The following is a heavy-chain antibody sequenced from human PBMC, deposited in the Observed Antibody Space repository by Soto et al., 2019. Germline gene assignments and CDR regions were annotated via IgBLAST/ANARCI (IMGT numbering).Heavy chain of an antibody. J-gene: IGHJ6*02. CDR3: ARERGYSGSYLRYYYYGMDV. D-gene: IGHD1-26*01. Sequence: ASVKVSCKASGYTFTGYYMHWVRQAPGQGLEWMGWINPNSGGTNYAQKFQGRVTMTRDTSISTAYMELSRLRSDDTAVYYCARERGYSGSYLRYYYYGMDVWGQGTTVTVSS. CDR2: INPNSGGT. V-gene: IGHV1-2*02. CDR1: GYTFTGYY.